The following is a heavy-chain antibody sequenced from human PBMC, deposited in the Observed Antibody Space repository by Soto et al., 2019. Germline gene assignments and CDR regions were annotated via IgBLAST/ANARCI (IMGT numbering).Heavy chain of an antibody. CDR3: AXXXXGGTWPVYFDW. J-gene: IGHJ4*01. D-gene: IGHD2-15*01. CDR2: INWNGNYI. V-gene: IGHV3-9*01. CDR1: AFTFGDFA. Sequence: VQLVXSXGGLVQPXRXLRLSCTASAFTFGDFAMHWVRQVPGKGLEWVSGINWNGNYIGYADSVKGRXTXXXXXAKXXXXXXXXXXXXXXXALXYCAXXXXGGTWPVYFDWXXRXXLXXVSS.